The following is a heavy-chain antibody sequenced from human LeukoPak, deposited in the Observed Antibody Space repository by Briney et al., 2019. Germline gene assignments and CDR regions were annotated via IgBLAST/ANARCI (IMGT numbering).Heavy chain of an antibody. D-gene: IGHD2-8*02. CDR2: IPYSGST. J-gene: IGHJ4*02. V-gene: IGHV4-59*08. CDR1: GGSISSYY. CDR3: AGHHPRNTVDF. Sequence: SETLSLTCTVSGGSISSYYWSWIRQPPGKGLEWIGYIPYSGSTNYNPSLKSRVTISLDTSKNQFSLKLSSVTAADTAVYYCAGHHPRNTVDFWGQGTLVTVSS.